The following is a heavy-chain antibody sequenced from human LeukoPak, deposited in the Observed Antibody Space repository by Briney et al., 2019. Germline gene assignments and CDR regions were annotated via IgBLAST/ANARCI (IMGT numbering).Heavy chain of an antibody. CDR3: ARDSRSHCGTDACYGPYFDY. D-gene: IGHD2-2*01. CDR2: IRSSSTTI. J-gene: IGHJ4*02. CDR1: GFSFSAYS. V-gene: IGHV3-48*01. Sequence: PGGSLRLSCEASGFSFSAYSMSWVRQAPGKGLEWISYIRSSSTTIYYADSVKGRFTISRDNAENSVNLQMNSLRVEDTAVYFCARDSRSHCGTDACYGPYFDYWGQGILVAVSS.